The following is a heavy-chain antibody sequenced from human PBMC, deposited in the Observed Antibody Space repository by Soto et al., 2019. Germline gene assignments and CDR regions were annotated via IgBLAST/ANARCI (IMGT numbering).Heavy chain of an antibody. V-gene: IGHV3-73*01. CDR1: GFTLSGFD. D-gene: IGHD2-15*01. J-gene: IGHJ4*02. CDR3: SSRHRSGGGCSSDFDF. CDR2: IKTKVESYAT. Sequence: EVQLVESGGGLVQPGGSLKLSCAASGFTLSGFDVHWVRQAAGEGLEWVARIKTKVESYATEYAASVNGRFSISRDDSKNTAYQEMSSLKTDDTAVYYWSSRHRSGGGCSSDFDFWGKGSLVTVSS.